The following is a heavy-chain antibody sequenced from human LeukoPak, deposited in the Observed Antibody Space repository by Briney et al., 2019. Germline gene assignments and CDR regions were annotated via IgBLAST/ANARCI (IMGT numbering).Heavy chain of an antibody. CDR3: ARDKEDTAMARTALDY. CDR2: ISFDGSNK. V-gene: IGHV3-30*03. J-gene: IGHJ4*02. CDR1: GFTFRSYG. Sequence: GGSLRLSCAASGFTFRSYGMHWVRQAPGKGLEWVTVISFDGSNKYYADSVKGRFTISRDNSKNTLYLQMDSLRAEDTAVYYCARDKEDTAMARTALDYWGQGTLVTVSS. D-gene: IGHD5-18*01.